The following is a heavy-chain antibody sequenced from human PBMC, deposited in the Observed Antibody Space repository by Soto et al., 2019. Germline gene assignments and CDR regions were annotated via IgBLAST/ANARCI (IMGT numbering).Heavy chain of an antibody. Sequence: QVQLQQWGAGLLKPSETLSLTCAVYGGSFSGYYWSWIRQSPGKGLEWIGEINHSGSTNYNPSLKSRVTISVDTSKNQFSLKLSSVTAADTAMYYCARVREQWLAYYSGMDVWGQGTPVTVSS. D-gene: IGHD6-19*01. CDR1: GGSFSGYY. CDR2: INHSGST. V-gene: IGHV4-34*01. CDR3: ARVREQWLAYYSGMDV. J-gene: IGHJ6*02.